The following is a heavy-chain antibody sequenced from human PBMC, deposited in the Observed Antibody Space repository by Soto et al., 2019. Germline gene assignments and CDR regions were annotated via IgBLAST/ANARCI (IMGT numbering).Heavy chain of an antibody. Sequence: ASVKVSCKASGYTFTSYGISWVLQAPGQGLEWMGWISAYNGNTNYAQKLQGRVTMTTDTSTSTAYMELRSLRSDDTAMYYCARLRAAAAGIGPWDYWGQGTLVTVSS. CDR3: ARLRAAAAGIGPWDY. CDR1: GYTFTSYG. V-gene: IGHV1-18*04. J-gene: IGHJ4*02. D-gene: IGHD6-13*01. CDR2: ISAYNGNT.